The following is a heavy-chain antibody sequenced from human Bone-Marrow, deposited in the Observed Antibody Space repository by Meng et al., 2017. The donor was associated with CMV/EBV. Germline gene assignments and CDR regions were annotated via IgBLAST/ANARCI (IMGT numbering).Heavy chain of an antibody. D-gene: IGHD2-2*01. CDR1: GFTFSNYG. J-gene: IGHJ6*02. CDR3: ARDQTDIVVVPASTSYYYGMDV. Sequence: GESLKISCAASGFTFSNYGMHWVRQAPGKGLEWVAVISYDGSNKYYADSVKGRFTISRDNSKNTLYLQMNSLRAEDTAVYYCARDQTDIVVVPASTSYYYGMDVWGQGTTVTVSS. CDR2: ISYDGSNK. V-gene: IGHV3-30*19.